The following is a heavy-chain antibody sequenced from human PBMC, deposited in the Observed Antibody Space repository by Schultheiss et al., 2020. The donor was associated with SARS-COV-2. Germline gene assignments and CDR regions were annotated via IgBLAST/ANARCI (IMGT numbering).Heavy chain of an antibody. D-gene: IGHD3-16*01. J-gene: IGHJ5*02. V-gene: IGHV4-34*01. CDR3: ARRAYNWVDP. Sequence: SETLSLTCAVNNGSFTGYYWGWFRQPPGKGLEWIGEINHSGSTNYNPSLESRVTFSVDTSKSQVSLRLSSVTAADTAVYYCARRAYNWVDPWGQGTLVTVSS. CDR1: NGSFTGYY. CDR2: INHSGST.